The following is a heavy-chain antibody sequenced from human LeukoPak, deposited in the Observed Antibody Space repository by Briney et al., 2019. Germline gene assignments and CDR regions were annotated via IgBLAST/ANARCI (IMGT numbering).Heavy chain of an antibody. J-gene: IGHJ6*02. D-gene: IGHD3-16*01. Sequence: GGSLRLSCAASGFTFSSYAMHWVRQAPGKGLEWVAVISYDGSNKYYADSVKGRFTISRDNSKNTLYLQMNSLRAEDTAVYYCAKWGDLRYYYYGMDVWGQGTTVTVSS. CDR2: ISYDGSNK. V-gene: IGHV3-30-3*02. CDR3: AKWGDLRYYYYGMDV. CDR1: GFTFSSYA.